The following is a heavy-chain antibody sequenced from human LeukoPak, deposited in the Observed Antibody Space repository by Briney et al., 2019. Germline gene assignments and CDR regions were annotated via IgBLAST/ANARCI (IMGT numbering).Heavy chain of an antibody. CDR2: ISDDGSAT. V-gene: IGHV3-74*01. Sequence: GGPLRLSCAASGFTFSNYWMHWVRQVPGKGLVWVSRISDDGSATFYADSVKGRFTISRDNAKNTLFLQINSLRAEDTAVYYCAREILAPGKTHDYWGEGTLVTVSS. CDR3: AREILAPGKTHDY. J-gene: IGHJ4*02. CDR1: GFTFSNYW.